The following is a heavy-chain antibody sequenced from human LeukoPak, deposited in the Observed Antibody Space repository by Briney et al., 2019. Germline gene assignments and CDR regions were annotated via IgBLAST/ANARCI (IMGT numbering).Heavy chain of an antibody. D-gene: IGHD1-20*01. J-gene: IGHJ4*02. CDR2: ISSSSSYI. CDR1: GFTFSNSS. Sequence: GRSLRLSCAASGFTFSNSSMTWVRQAPGKGLEWVSSISSSSSYIYYADSVKGRFTISRDNAKNSLYLQMNSLRAEDTAVYYCARASPITGTDYWGQGTLVTVSS. V-gene: IGHV3-21*04. CDR3: ARASPITGTDY.